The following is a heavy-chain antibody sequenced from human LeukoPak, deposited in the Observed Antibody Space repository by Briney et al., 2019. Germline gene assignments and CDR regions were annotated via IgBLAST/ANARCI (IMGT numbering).Heavy chain of an antibody. D-gene: IGHD3-16*01. CDR2: ISSSGSTI. J-gene: IGHJ4*02. V-gene: IGHV3-48*03. Sequence: PGGSLRLSCAASGFTFSSYEMNWVRQAPGKGLEWVSYISSSGSTIYYADSVKGRFTTSRDNAKNSLYLQMNSLRAEDTAVYYCARSMITFGGVFDYWGQGTLVTVSS. CDR1: GFTFSSYE. CDR3: ARSMITFGGVFDY.